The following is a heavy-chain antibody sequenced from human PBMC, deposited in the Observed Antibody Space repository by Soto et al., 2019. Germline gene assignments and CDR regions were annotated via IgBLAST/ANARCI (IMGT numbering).Heavy chain of an antibody. V-gene: IGHV4-34*01. J-gene: IGHJ5*02. CDR3: ARGGYSGYAT. CDR1: GGSFSGYY. D-gene: IGHD5-12*01. CDR2: INHSGST. Sequence: QVQLQQWGAGLLKPSETLSLTCAVYGGSFSGYYWSWIRQPPGKGLEWIGEINHSGSTNYNPSLKIRVPISVDTSKNQFSLKLSSVTAADTAVYYCARGGYSGYATWAQGTLVTVSS.